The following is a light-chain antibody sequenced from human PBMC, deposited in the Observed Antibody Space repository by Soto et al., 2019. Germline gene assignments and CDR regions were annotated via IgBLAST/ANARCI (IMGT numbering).Light chain of an antibody. CDR1: QSVRSN. CDR3: QQYNTWPPIT. V-gene: IGKV3-15*01. J-gene: IGKJ5*01. Sequence: VMTQSPTTLSVSPGERVTLSCRASQSVRSNLAWYQQKPGQAPRLLIYGASTRATGLPARFSGSGSGTDFTLTISSLQSEDFAVYYCQQYNTWPPITFGQGTLLEIK. CDR2: GAS.